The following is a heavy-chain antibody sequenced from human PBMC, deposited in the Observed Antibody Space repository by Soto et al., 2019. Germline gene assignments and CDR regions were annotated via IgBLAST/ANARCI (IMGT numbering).Heavy chain of an antibody. V-gene: IGHV3-7*05. J-gene: IGHJ3*02. CDR2: IKQDGSKK. D-gene: IGHD3-3*02. CDR1: GFTLSMYW. CDR3: ARDVSPGSSILYIDAFDI. Sequence: EVQLEESGGGLVQPGGSLRLYCAASGFTLSMYWMTWVRQAPGRGLEWVANIKQDGSKKSYLDSVRGRFTISRDNVRNSLYLQMDSLRAEDTALYYCARDVSPGSSILYIDAFDIWVQGTMVIVSS.